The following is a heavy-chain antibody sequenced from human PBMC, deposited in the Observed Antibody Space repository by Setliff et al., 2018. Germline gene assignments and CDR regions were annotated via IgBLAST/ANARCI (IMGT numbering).Heavy chain of an antibody. D-gene: IGHD5-18*01. Sequence: GASVKVSCKASGFTFKTYSLSWIRQAPGQGLEWVGWISGYNSNTIYAQNFQGRVTMTTDASTNTAYMELRSLGSDDTAVYYCATFRGYTYGYDYWGQGTLVTVSS. CDR2: ISGYNSNT. CDR3: ATFRGYTYGYDY. J-gene: IGHJ4*02. CDR1: GFTFKTYS. V-gene: IGHV1-18*01.